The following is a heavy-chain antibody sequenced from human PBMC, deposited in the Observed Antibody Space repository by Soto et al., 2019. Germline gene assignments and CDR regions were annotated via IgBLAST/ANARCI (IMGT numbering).Heavy chain of an antibody. Sequence: QVQLQESGPGLVKPSETLSLTCTVSGGSISSYYWSWIRQPPGKGLEWIGYIYYSGSTNYNPSLKSRVTRSVDTSKNQFSLKLSSVTAADTAVYYCARAAMVRGVKFDYWGQGTLVTVSS. CDR3: ARAAMVRGVKFDY. CDR2: IYYSGST. J-gene: IGHJ4*02. CDR1: GGSISSYY. V-gene: IGHV4-59*01. D-gene: IGHD3-10*01.